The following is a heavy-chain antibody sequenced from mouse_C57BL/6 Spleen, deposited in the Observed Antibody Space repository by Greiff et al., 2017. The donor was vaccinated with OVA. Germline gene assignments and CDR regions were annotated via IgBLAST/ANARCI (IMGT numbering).Heavy chain of an antibody. CDR2: IWTGGST. V-gene: IGHV2-9-1*01. J-gene: IGHJ3*01. Sequence: QVQLQQSGPGLVAPSQSLSITCTVSGFSLTSYAISWVRQPPGKGLEGLGVIWTGGSTNYNSALKSRLSISKDNSKSQVYLKMNSLQTDDTARYYCAVEDEMGNSAWFAYWGQVTLVTVSA. CDR3: AVEDEMGNSAWFAY. D-gene: IGHD2-1*01. CDR1: GFSLTSYA.